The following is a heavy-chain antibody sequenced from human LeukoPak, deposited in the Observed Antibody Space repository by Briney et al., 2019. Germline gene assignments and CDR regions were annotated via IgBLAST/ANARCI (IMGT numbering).Heavy chain of an antibody. CDR2: ISDSGST. CDR1: GGSITGYY. J-gene: IGHJ5*02. V-gene: IGHV4-59*01. CDR3: ARVFRGAVTSNWFDP. Sequence: PSETLSLTCTVSGGSITGYYWTWIRQPPGKGLEWIGYISDSGSTNYNPSLKSRVTMSVDSSNTEFSLRLNSVTGADTAVYYCARVFRGAVTSNWFDPWGQGTLVTVSS. D-gene: IGHD4-17*01.